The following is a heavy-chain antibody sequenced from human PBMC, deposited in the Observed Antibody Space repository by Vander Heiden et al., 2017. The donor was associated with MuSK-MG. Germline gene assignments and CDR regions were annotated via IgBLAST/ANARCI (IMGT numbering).Heavy chain of an antibody. J-gene: IGHJ5*02. CDR2: ISAYNGNT. CDR1: GYTFTSYG. CDR3: AREPWGPSRDCSITSCPSLHTWFDP. D-gene: IGHD2-2*01. Sequence: QVQLVQSGAEVKKPGASVKVSCKASGYTFTSYGISWVRQAPGQGLELMGWISAYNGNTNYAQKLQGRVTMTTDTATSTAYMELRSLRSDDTAVYYCAREPWGPSRDCSITSCPSLHTWFDPWGQGTLVTVSS. V-gene: IGHV1-18*01.